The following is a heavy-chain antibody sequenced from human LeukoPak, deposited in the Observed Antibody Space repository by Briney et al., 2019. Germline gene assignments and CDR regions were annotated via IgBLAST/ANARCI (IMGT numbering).Heavy chain of an antibody. V-gene: IGHV4-38-2*01. CDR1: GYSISSGYC. CDR3: ARLPAAKVPGAFDI. D-gene: IGHD2-2*01. CDR2: IYHSGST. J-gene: IGHJ3*02. Sequence: PSETLSLTCAVSGYSISSGYCWGWIRQPPGKGLEWIGSIYHSGSTYYNPSLKSRVTISVDTSKNQFSLKLSSVTAADTAVYYCARLPAAKVPGAFDIWGQGTMVTVSS.